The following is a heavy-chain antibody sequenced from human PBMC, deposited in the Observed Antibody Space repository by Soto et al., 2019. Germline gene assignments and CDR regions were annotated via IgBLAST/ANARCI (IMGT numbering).Heavy chain of an antibody. Sequence: QVQLVESGGGVVQPGRSLRLSCAASGFTFSNFGRHWVRQAPGKGLGWVALISNVGNDKYYTDSVNGRFTISRDNSKNTLYLQLRSLRVEETAVYYCVEGLEPRGGGWGNVGYWGQGTRVSVSS. CDR3: VEGLEPRGGGWGNVGY. J-gene: IGHJ4*02. D-gene: IGHD7-27*01. V-gene: IGHV3-30*03. CDR2: ISNVGNDK. CDR1: GFTFSNFG.